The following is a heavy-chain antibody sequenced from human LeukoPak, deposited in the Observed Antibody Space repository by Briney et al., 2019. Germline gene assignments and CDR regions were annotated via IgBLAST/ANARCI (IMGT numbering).Heavy chain of an antibody. D-gene: IGHD6-6*01. J-gene: IGHJ6*03. CDR1: GFTFSSYW. CDR3: ASSYSSSDRPFYYYYYMDV. V-gene: IGHV3-7*01. CDR2: IKQDGSEK. Sequence: GGSLRLSCAASGFTFSSYWMSWVRQAPGKGLEWVANIKQDGSEKYYVDSVKGRFAISRDNAKNSLYLQMNSLRAEDTAVYYCASSYSSSDRPFYYYYYMDVWGKGTTVTVSS.